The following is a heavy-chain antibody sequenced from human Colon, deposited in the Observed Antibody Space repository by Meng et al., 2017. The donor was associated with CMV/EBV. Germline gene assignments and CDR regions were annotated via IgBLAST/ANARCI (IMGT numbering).Heavy chain of an antibody. D-gene: IGHD2-15*01. J-gene: IGHJ4*02. Sequence: GESLKISCTASGFTFSNYWMSWVRQAPGKGLEWVAFIQYDESEEYYADSVKGRFTISRDNSMKTQYLQMKSLRPEDTAVYYCAKGSDIVVDHWGQGTLVTVSS. V-gene: IGHV3-30*02. CDR3: AKGSDIVVDH. CDR2: IQYDESEE. CDR1: GFTFSNYW.